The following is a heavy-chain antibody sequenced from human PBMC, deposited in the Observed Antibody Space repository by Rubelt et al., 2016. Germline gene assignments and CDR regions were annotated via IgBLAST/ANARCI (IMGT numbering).Heavy chain of an antibody. D-gene: IGHD2-2*01. CDR2: ISSSSSTI. J-gene: IGHJ4*02. CDR3: ARHAHVVAAANPILYYFDY. Sequence: GLEWVSYISSSSSTIYYADSVKGRFTISRDNAKNSLYLQMNSLRAEDTAVYYCARHAHVVAAANPILYYFDYWGQGTLVTVSS. V-gene: IGHV3-48*04.